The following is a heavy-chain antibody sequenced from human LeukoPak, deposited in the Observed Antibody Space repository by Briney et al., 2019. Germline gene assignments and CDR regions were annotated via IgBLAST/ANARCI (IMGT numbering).Heavy chain of an antibody. D-gene: IGHD6-19*01. CDR2: INHSGST. CDR3: ARVYPVAGDFDY. J-gene: IGHJ4*02. CDR1: GGSISSGGYY. Sequence: SETLSLTCTVSGGSISSGGYYWSWIRQPPGKGLEWIGEINHSGSTNYNPSLKSRVTISVDTSKNQFSLKLSSVTAADTAVYYCARVYPVAGDFDYWGQGTLVTVSS. V-gene: IGHV4-39*07.